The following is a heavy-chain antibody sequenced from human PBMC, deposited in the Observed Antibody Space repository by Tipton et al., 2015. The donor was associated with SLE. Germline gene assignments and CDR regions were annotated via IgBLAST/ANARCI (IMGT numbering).Heavy chain of an antibody. CDR3: AREARDAGYMDV. Sequence: TLSLTCSVSGDSINIYNWRWIRQSPGKGLEWIGFVSQSGTPNYISSLKSRVTISVDTSKNQISLKLTSVTAADTAVYYCAREARDAGYMDVWGKGTTVTVSS. CDR1: GDSINIYN. V-gene: IGHV4-59*12. CDR2: VSQSGTP. D-gene: IGHD5-24*01. J-gene: IGHJ6*03.